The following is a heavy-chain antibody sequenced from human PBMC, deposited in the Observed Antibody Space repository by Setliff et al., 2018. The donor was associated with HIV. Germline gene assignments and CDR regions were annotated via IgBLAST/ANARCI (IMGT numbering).Heavy chain of an antibody. CDR3: ATDRGTY. J-gene: IGHJ4*02. Sequence: GGSLRLSCAASGLIFSSYWMSWVRQAPGKGLEWVANIKQDGSEKYYVDSVKGRFTISRDNAKNSLYLQMNSLRAEDTAMYYCATDRGTYWGQGTLVTVSS. CDR1: GLIFSSYW. D-gene: IGHD1-7*01. CDR2: IKQDGSEK. V-gene: IGHV3-7*03.